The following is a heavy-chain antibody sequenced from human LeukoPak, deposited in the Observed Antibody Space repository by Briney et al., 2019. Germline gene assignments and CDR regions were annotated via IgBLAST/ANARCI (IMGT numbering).Heavy chain of an antibody. CDR2: ISSSSSTI. Sequence: GGSLRLSCAASGFTFSSYSMNWVRQAPGKGLEWVSYISSSSSTIYYADSVKGRFTISRDNAKNSLYLQMNSLRAEDTAVCYCARGAAAAGVNYWGQGTLVTVSS. V-gene: IGHV3-48*01. D-gene: IGHD6-13*01. CDR3: ARGAAAAGVNY. J-gene: IGHJ4*02. CDR1: GFTFSSYS.